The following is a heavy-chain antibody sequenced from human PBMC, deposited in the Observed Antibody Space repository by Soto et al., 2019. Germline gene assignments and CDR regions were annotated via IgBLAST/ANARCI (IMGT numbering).Heavy chain of an antibody. D-gene: IGHD3-3*01. CDR2: ISSGGST. J-gene: IGHJ4*02. CDR3: ARDTFGGAYDFLH. V-gene: IGHV3-66*01. CDR1: GFXXXXXY. Sequence: EVQLVESGGGLVQPGGSLXXSCAXXGFXXXXXYMTXXRQAPGKGLQWVAVISSGGSTYYADSVKGRFTISRDNSKNTLYLEMNSLRAEDTAVYYCARDTFGGAYDFLHGGQGTLVTVSS.